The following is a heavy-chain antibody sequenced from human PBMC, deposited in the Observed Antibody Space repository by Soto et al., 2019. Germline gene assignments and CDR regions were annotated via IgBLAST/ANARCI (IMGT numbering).Heavy chain of an antibody. CDR3: PTARFPTALYYYYYDIDI. V-gene: IGHV1-24*01. CDR2: FDREEGER. CDR1: GYTLTELC. D-gene: IGHD5-18*01. Sequence: GSVKVSCKVSGYTLTELCMHWVRQAPGKGVEWMGGFDREEGERIYAQKVQGRVTMTEDTSTDTAHMQLSSLRSEDTAVYYCPTARFPTALYYYYYDIDILGQGTTVPASS. J-gene: IGHJ6*02.